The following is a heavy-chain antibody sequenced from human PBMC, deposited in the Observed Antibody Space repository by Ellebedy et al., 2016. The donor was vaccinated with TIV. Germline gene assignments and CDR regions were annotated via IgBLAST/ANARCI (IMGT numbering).Heavy chain of an antibody. J-gene: IGHJ4*02. V-gene: IGHV3-21*01. D-gene: IGHD5-24*01. CDR1: GFTFRNYA. CDR3: ARGGDGYGNFEY. Sequence: GGSLRLSCAASGFTFRNYAMNWVRQAPGKGLEWVSSISSSSSYIYYADSVKGRFTISRDNAGNTVYLQMNSLRAEDTAVYHCARGGDGYGNFEYWGQGTLVTVSS. CDR2: ISSSSSYI.